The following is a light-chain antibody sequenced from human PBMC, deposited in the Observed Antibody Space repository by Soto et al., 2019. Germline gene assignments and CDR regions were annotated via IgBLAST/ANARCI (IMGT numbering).Light chain of an antibody. Sequence: EIVMTQAPATLSVSPGERATLSCRASQSVSSNLVWYQQKPGQAPRLLIYGASTRATGIPARFSGSGSGTEFALTISSLQSEDFAVYYFQQYSYRLSFGGDTKVDIK. V-gene: IGKV3-15*01. CDR2: GAS. CDR3: QQYSYRLS. CDR1: QSVSSN. J-gene: IGKJ4*01.